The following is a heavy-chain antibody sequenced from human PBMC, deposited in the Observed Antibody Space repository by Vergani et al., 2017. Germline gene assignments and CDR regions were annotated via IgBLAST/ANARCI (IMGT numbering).Heavy chain of an antibody. D-gene: IGHD3-10*01. CDR2: ISSSSSTI. Sequence: EVQLVESGGGLVQPGGSLRLSCAASGLTFSSYSMNWVRQAPGKGLEWVSYISSSSSTIYYADSVKCRFTISRDNAKNSLYLQMNSLRAEDTAVYYCASQMNPMGPYYFDYWGQGTLVTVSS. CDR1: GLTFSSYS. V-gene: IGHV3-48*01. J-gene: IGHJ4*02. CDR3: ASQMNPMGPYYFDY.